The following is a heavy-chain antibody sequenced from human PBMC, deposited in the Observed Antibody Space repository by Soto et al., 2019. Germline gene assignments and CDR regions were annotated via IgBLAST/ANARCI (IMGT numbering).Heavy chain of an antibody. CDR3: ARAHLYESSGQYPYYFDS. Sequence: QVQLVQSGAEVKKHGASVKVSCKASGYTFPNSGITWVRQAPGQGPEWMGWITPSNGNTNFAQKFQGRVIMTTDTSTATAYMELRSLRSDDTAVYYCARAHLYESSGQYPYYFDSWGQGTLVTVSS. D-gene: IGHD2-15*01. CDR2: ITPSNGNT. J-gene: IGHJ4*02. V-gene: IGHV1-18*01. CDR1: GYTFPNSG.